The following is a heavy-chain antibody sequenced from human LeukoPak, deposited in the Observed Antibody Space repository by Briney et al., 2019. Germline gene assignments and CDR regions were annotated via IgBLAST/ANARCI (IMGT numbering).Heavy chain of an antibody. D-gene: IGHD1-26*01. V-gene: IGHV4-59*01. CDR3: AREAQQYSGSYYVDY. CDR1: TDSTNTYY. J-gene: IGHJ4*02. CDR2: IYYSGST. Sequence: PSETLSLTCSVSTDSTNTYYWSRIRQPPGKGLEWIGYIYYSGSTNYNPSLKSRVTISVDTSKNQFSLKLSSVTAADTAVYYCAREAQQYSGSYYVDYWGQGTLVTVSS.